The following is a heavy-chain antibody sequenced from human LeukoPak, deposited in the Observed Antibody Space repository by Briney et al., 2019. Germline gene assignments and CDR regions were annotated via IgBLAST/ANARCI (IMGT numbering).Heavy chain of an antibody. V-gene: IGHV4-61*02. CDR2: IYTSGST. J-gene: IGHJ4*02. CDR1: GGSISSGSYY. CDR3: ARAREYYDSSGYYFDY. Sequence: PSETLSLTCTVSGGSISSGSYYWSWIRQPAGKGLEWIGRIYTSGSTNYNPSLQSRVTISVDTSKNQFSLKLSSVTAADTAVYYCARAREYYDSSGYYFDYWGQGTLVTVSS. D-gene: IGHD3-22*01.